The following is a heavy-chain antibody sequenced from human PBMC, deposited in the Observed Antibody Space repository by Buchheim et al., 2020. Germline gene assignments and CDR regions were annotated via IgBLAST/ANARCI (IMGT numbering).Heavy chain of an antibody. V-gene: IGHV4-39*01. D-gene: IGHD5-18*01. J-gene: IGHJ4*02. CDR3: ARHRGNSYGYMLFDY. Sequence: QLQLQESGPGLVKPSETLSLTCTVSGGSISSSTYYWGWIRQPPGKGLEWIGSFYYSGETFYNPSLKSRLTISVDTSDNQFSLKLSSVTAADTAVYYCARHRGNSYGYMLFDYWGQGTL. CDR2: FYYSGET. CDR1: GGSISSSTYY.